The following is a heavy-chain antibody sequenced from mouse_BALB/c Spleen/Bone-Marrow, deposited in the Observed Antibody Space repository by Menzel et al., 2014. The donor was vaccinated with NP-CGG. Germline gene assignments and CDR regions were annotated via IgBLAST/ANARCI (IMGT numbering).Heavy chain of an antibody. V-gene: IGHV5-6-2*01. D-gene: IGHD2-3*01. CDR1: GFTFSSYY. CDR2: INTNGGST. J-gene: IGHJ3*01. CDR3: ASLYDGYSVFVY. Sequence: EVKLVESGGGLVKLGGSLKLSCAASGFTFSSYYMSWVRQTPEKRLELVAAINTNGGSTYYPDTVKGRFTISGDNAKNTLYLQMSSLKSEDTALYYCASLYDGYSVFVYWGQGTLVTVSA.